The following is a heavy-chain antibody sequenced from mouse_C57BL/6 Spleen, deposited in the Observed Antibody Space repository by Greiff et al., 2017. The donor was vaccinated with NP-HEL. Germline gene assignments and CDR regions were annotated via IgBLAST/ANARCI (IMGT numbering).Heavy chain of an antibody. D-gene: IGHD1-1*01. CDR1: GFTFSSYA. CDR3: TREVTTVPPYFDY. J-gene: IGHJ2*01. Sequence: DVMLVESGEGLVKPGGSLKLSCAASGFTFSSYAMSWVRQTPEKRLEWVAYISSGGDYIYYADTVKGRFTISRDNARNTLYLQMSSLKSEDTAMYYCTREVTTVPPYFDYWGQGTTLTVSS. V-gene: IGHV5-9-1*02. CDR2: ISSGGDYI.